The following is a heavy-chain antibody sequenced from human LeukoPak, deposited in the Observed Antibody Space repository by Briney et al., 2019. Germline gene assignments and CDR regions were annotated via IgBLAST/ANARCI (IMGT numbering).Heavy chain of an antibody. CDR1: GLSVSQRY. V-gene: IGHV3-66*01. Sequence: GGSLRLSCAASGLSVSQRYMGWVRQAPGKGLEWVSLIYAGGSTYYADSVRGRFTISRDNSKNTLNLQLNSLRVEDTALYYSATRPDGYDVPYFDYWGQGTLVRVSS. J-gene: IGHJ4*02. D-gene: IGHD5-12*01. CDR3: ATRPDGYDVPYFDY. CDR2: IYAGGST.